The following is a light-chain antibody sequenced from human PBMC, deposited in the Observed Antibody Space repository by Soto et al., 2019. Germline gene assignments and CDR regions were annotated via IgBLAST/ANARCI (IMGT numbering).Light chain of an antibody. J-gene: IGKJ5*01. Sequence: EIVLTQSPGTLSLSPGERATLSCRASQSFSRSFLAWYQQKPGQAPRLLIYGASTRATGIPDRFSGSGSGTDCTLSITRLEPEDFAVYYCQQYASSPITFGQGTRLDIK. CDR3: QQYASSPIT. CDR1: QSFSRSF. V-gene: IGKV3-20*01. CDR2: GAS.